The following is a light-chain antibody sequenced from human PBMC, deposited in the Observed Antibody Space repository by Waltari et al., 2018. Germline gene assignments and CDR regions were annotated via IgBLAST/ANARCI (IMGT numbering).Light chain of an antibody. V-gene: IGLV2-14*01. J-gene: IGLJ3*02. CDR3: SSYTSSSLGRV. CDR2: EVS. CDR1: SSDVGGYNY. Sequence: QSALTQPASVSGSPGQSITISCTGTSSDVGGYNYVSWYQQHPGKAPKLMIYEVSNRPSGVSNRVSGSKSGNTASLTISGLQAEDEADYYCSSYTSSSLGRVFGGGTKLTVL.